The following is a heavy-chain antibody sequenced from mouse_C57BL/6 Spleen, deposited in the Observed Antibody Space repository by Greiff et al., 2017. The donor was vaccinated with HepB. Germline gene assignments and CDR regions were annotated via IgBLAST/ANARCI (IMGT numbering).Heavy chain of an antibody. CDR1: GYTFTDYY. V-gene: IGHV1-26*01. Sequence: VQLQQSGPELVKPGASVKISCKASGYTFTDYYMNWVKQSHGKSLEWIGDINPNNGGTSYNQKFKGKATLTVDKSSSTAYMELRSLTSEDSAVYYCARTGKCPGDYWGQGTSVTVSS. CDR2: INPNNGGT. CDR3: ARTGKCPGDY. D-gene: IGHD3-2*01. J-gene: IGHJ4*01.